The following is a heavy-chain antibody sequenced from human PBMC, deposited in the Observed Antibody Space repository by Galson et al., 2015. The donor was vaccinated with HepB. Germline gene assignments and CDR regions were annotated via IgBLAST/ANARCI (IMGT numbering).Heavy chain of an antibody. Sequence: SLRLSCAASGFTFKNYGMTWVRQAPGKGLEWVALINHKGGTDYADSVKGRFTISRDNSKNTLYLQMNSLRAEDTAVYYCAKPSGISWYVFDYWGQGALVTVSS. CDR1: GFTFKNYG. CDR2: INHKGGT. D-gene: IGHD6-13*01. J-gene: IGHJ4*02. V-gene: IGHV3-23*01. CDR3: AKPSGISWYVFDY.